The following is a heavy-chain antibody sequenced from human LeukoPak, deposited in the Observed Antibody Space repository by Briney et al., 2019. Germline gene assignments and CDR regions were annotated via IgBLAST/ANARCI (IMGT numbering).Heavy chain of an antibody. J-gene: IGHJ3*02. CDR2: ISGSGGST. D-gene: IGHD3-10*01. V-gene: IGHV3-23*01. CDR3: AKDRITMVRGVTPGDAFDI. Sequence: GGSLRLSCAASGFTFSSYAMSWVRQAPGKGLEWVSAISGSGGSTYYADSVKGRFTISRDNSKNTLYLQMNSLRAEDTAVYYCAKDRITMVRGVTPGDAFDIWGQGTMVTVSS. CDR1: GFTFSSYA.